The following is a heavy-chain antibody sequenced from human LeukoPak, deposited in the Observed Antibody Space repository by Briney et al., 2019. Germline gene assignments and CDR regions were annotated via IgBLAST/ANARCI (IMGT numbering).Heavy chain of an antibody. CDR3: ARAGGWARGDYKADAFDI. Sequence: GASVTVSCKASGYIFTNFGISWVRQAPGQGLEWMGWISAYKGDTNYAQILQGRVTMTTDTSTSTAYMELRSLRSDDTAVYYCARAGGWARGDYKADAFDIWGQGTMVTVSS. CDR2: ISAYKGDT. CDR1: GYIFTNFG. V-gene: IGHV1-18*01. D-gene: IGHD6-19*01. J-gene: IGHJ3*02.